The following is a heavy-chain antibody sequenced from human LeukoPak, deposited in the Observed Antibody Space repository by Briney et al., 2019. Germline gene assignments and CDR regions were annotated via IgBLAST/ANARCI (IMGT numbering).Heavy chain of an antibody. CDR2: INHSGST. CDR1: GGSFSGYY. V-gene: IGHV4-34*01. CDR3: ARGGYSGYSV. J-gene: IGHJ4*02. D-gene: IGHD5-12*01. Sequence: SETLSLTYAVYGGSFSGYYWSWIRQPPGKGLEWIGEINHSGSTNYNPSLKSRVTISVDTSKNQFSLKLSSVTAADTAVYYCARGGYSGYSVWGQGTLVTVSS.